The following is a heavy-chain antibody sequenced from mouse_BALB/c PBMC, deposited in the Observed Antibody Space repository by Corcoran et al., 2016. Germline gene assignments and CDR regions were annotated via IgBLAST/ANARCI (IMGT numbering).Heavy chain of an antibody. V-gene: IGHV1S136*01. CDR2: INPYNDGT. Sequence: EVQLQQSGPELVNPGASVKMSCKASGYTFTNYVIHWVKQKPGQGLEWIGYINPYNDGTRYNENFKGKATLTSDRSSSTAYMELRSLTSEDSAVYYCARSPFYKGYYAMDYWGQGTSVTVSS. CDR3: ARSPFYKGYYAMDY. CDR1: GYTFTNYV. J-gene: IGHJ4*01. D-gene: IGHD2-12*01.